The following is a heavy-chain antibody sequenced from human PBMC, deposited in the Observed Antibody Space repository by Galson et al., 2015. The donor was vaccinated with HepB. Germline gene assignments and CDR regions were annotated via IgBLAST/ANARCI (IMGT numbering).Heavy chain of an antibody. CDR3: GRDLRKGRYIDY. CDR1: GFMFSFYG. Sequence: SLRLSCAASGFMFSFYGMHWVRQAPGEGLEWVAVMWFDGSNIKYADSVKGRFTISRDNSKNTLYLQMNSLRGEDTAVYYCGRDLRKGRYIDYWGQGTLVTVSS. J-gene: IGHJ4*02. V-gene: IGHV3-33*08. CDR2: MWFDGSNI. D-gene: IGHD3-9*01.